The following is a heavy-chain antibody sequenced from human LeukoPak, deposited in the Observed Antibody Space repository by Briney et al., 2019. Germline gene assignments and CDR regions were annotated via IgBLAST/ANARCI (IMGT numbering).Heavy chain of an antibody. CDR3: ARDQYSGSYHYMDV. J-gene: IGHJ6*03. D-gene: IGHD1-26*01. CDR1: GYTFTGYY. V-gene: IGHV1-2*02. Sequence: ASVKVSCKASGYTFTGYYMHWVRQAPGQGLEWMGWINPNSGGTNYAQKFQGRVTLTTDTSTSTAYMELRSLRSEDTAVYYCARDQYSGSYHYMDVWGKGTTVTISS. CDR2: INPNSGGT.